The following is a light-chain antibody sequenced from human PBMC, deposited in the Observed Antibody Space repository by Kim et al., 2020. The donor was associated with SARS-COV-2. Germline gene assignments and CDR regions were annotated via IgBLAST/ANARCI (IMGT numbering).Light chain of an antibody. CDR1: TSNIGAGYD. Sequence: QSVLTQPPSVSGAPGQTVTIPCTGSTSNIGAGYDVHWYQQLPGRAPKLLIHSNSDRPSGVPDRFSGSKSGTSASLAITGLQAEDEADYYCQSYDSSLSGSVLFGGGTKLTVL. J-gene: IGLJ2*01. CDR2: SNS. CDR3: QSYDSSLSGSVL. V-gene: IGLV1-40*01.